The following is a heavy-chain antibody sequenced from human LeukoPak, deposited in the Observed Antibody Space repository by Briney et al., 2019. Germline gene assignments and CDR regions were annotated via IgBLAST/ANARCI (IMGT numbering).Heavy chain of an antibody. CDR3: ASESQTGGYFDL. CDR1: GGSISSYY. Sequence: ASETLSLTCTVSGGSISSYYWSWIRQPAGKGLEWIGRIYTSGSTNYNPSLKSRVTMSVDTSKNQFSLKLSSVTAADTAVYYCASESQTGGYFDLWGRGTLVTVSS. J-gene: IGHJ2*01. V-gene: IGHV4-4*07. D-gene: IGHD1-14*01. CDR2: IYTSGST.